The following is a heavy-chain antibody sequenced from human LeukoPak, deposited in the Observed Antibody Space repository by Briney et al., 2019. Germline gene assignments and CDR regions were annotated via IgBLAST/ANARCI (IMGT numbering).Heavy chain of an antibody. CDR3: AAEVRGGQTHLPFDY. CDR2: INPNSGGT. D-gene: IGHD3-10*01. V-gene: IGHV1-2*06. CDR1: GYTFAGYY. Sequence: GASVKVSCKASGYTFAGYYMHWVRQAPGQGLEWMGRINPNSGGTNCAQKFQGRVTMTRDTSISTAYMELSRLRSDDTAVYYCAAEVRGGQTHLPFDYWGQGTLVTVSS. J-gene: IGHJ4*02.